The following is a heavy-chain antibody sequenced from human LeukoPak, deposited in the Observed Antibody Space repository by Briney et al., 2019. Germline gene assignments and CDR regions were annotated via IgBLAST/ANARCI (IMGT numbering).Heavy chain of an antibody. V-gene: IGHV3-73*01. CDR1: GFTFSGSA. CDR2: IRSKANSYAT. CDR3: TRRGYYYMDV. J-gene: IGHJ6*03. Sequence: GGSLRLSCAASGFTFSGSAMHWVRQASGKGLEWVGRIRSKANSYATAYAASVKGRFTISRDDSKNTAYLQMNSLKTEDTAVYYCTRRGYYYMDVWGKGTTVPVSS.